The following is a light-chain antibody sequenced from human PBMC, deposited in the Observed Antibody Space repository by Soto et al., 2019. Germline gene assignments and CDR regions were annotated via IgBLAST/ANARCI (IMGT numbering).Light chain of an antibody. Sequence: QSVLTQPPSASGSPGQSGTISSAGTSSDVGGYNYVSWYQQHPGKAPKLMIYGVSKRPSGVPDRFSGSKSGNTASLTVSGLQTEDEADYFCSSYAGSNNYVFGTETKVTVL. CDR2: GVS. CDR1: SSDVGGYNY. CDR3: SSYAGSNNYV. J-gene: IGLJ1*01. V-gene: IGLV2-8*01.